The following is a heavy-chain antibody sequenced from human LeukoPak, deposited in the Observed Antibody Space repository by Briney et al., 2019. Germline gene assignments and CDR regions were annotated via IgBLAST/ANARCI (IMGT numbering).Heavy chain of an antibody. Sequence: SSETLSLTCTVSGGSISSSSYYWGWIRQPPGKGLEWIGSIYYSGSTYYSPSLRSRVTISVDTSKNQFSLKLSSVTAADTAMYYCARKVDTTLIFDYWGQGTLVTVSS. CDR1: GGSISSSSYY. CDR3: ARKVDTTLIFDY. D-gene: IGHD5-18*01. CDR2: IYYSGST. J-gene: IGHJ4*02. V-gene: IGHV4-39*01.